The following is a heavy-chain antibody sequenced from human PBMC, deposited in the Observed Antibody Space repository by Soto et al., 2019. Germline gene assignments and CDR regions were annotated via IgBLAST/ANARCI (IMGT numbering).Heavy chain of an antibody. CDR2: IYSGGST. V-gene: IGHV3-53*02. CDR3: ARALYYYYGMDV. J-gene: IGHJ6*02. CDR1: GFTVSSIY. Sequence: EVQLVETGGGLIQPGGSLRLSCAASGFTVSSIYMSWVRQAPGKGLEWVSVIYSGGSTYYADSVQGRFTISRDNSKNTQYLQMNSLRAEDTAVYYCARALYYYYGMDVWGQGTTVTVSS.